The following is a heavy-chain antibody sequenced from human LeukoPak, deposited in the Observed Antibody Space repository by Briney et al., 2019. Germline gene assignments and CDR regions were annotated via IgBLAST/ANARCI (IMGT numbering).Heavy chain of an antibody. Sequence: GGSLRLSCAASGVIFSSYAMSWVRQTPEKGLEWVSGIGGGDTGTYYADSVKGRFTMSRDISKNTLYLEVNSLRVEDTAVYYCAKEAYRVGRPLFDYWGQGTLVTVSS. CDR3: AKEAYRVGRPLFDY. V-gene: IGHV3-23*01. CDR1: GVIFSSYA. J-gene: IGHJ4*02. CDR2: IGGGDTGT. D-gene: IGHD1-26*01.